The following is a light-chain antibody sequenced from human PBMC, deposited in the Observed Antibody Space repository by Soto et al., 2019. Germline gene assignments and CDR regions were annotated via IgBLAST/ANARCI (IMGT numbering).Light chain of an antibody. CDR1: SSNIGNNY. J-gene: IGLJ2*01. V-gene: IGLV1-51*01. CDR2: DNN. CDR3: ATWDDSLSAVL. Sequence: QSVLTQPPSVSAAPGQKVTISCSGSSSNIGNNYVSWYQQLPGTAPKLLIYDNNRRPSGIPDRFSDSKSGTSATLDITGLQTGDEADYFCATWDDSLSAVLFGGGTKLTVL.